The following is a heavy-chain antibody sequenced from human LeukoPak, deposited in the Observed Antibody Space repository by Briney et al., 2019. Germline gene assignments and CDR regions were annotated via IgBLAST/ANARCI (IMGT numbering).Heavy chain of an antibody. V-gene: IGHV3-74*01. CDR3: ASSTGIAAAEFDY. D-gene: IGHD6-13*01. J-gene: IGHJ4*02. CDR2: INRGGNRT. Sequence: GGSLRLSCAPSGFTFSSYWMHWVRQAPGKGLVWVSRINRGGNRTSYADSVKGRFTISRDNAKNTLYLQKHSLRGEDTAVYYCASSTGIAAAEFDYWGQGTLVTVSS. CDR1: GFTFSSYW.